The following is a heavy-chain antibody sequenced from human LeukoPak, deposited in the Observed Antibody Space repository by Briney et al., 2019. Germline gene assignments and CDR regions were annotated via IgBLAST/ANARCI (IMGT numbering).Heavy chain of an antibody. CDR3: ARDLVAAGEID. CDR1: GFIFSDYY. V-gene: IGHV3-11*06. CDR2: ISSSSSYT. Sequence: GGSLRLSCAASGFIFSDYYMSWIRQAPGKGLEWVSYISSSSSYTNYADSVKGRFTISRDNAKNSLYLQMNSLRAEDSAVYYCARDLVAAGEIDWGQGTLVTVSS. J-gene: IGHJ4*02. D-gene: IGHD6-13*01.